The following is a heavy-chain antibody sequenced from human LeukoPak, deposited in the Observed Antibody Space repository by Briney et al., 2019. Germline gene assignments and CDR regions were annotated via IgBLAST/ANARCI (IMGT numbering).Heavy chain of an antibody. CDR1: GGSISSYY. D-gene: IGHD3-22*01. Sequence: SETLSLTCTVSGGSISSYYWSWIRQPPGKGLEWIGNIYYSGSTNYNPSLKSRVTISVDTSKSQFSLKLSSVTAADTAVYYCTRGSIAYYYMDVWGKGTTVTISS. CDR2: IYYSGST. V-gene: IGHV4-59*01. CDR3: TRGSIAYYYMDV. J-gene: IGHJ6*03.